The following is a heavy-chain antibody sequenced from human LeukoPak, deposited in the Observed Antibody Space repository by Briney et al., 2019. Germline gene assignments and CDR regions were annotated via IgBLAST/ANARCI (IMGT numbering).Heavy chain of an antibody. CDR1: GGSFSGYY. Sequence: SETLSLTCAVYGGSFSGYYWSWIRQPPGKGLEWIGEINHSGSTNYNPSLKSRVTISVDTSKNHFSLKLSSVTAADTAVYYCARVGRPRPFDYWGQGTLVTVSS. V-gene: IGHV4-34*01. D-gene: IGHD2-15*01. J-gene: IGHJ4*02. CDR3: ARVGRPRPFDY. CDR2: INHSGST.